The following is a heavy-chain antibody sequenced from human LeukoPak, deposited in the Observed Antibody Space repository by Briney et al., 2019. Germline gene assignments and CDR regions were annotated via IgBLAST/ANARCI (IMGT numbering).Heavy chain of an antibody. CDR1: GDSISSSNW. CDR3: ASAHPITVGYYFDY. Sequence: SGTLSLTCAVSGDSISSSNWWSWVRQPPGKGLEWIGEINHSGSTNYNPSLKSRVTISVDTSKNQFSLRLSSVTAADTAVYYCASAHPITVGYYFDYWGQGTLVTVSS. J-gene: IGHJ4*02. V-gene: IGHV4-4*02. CDR2: INHSGST. D-gene: IGHD2-15*01.